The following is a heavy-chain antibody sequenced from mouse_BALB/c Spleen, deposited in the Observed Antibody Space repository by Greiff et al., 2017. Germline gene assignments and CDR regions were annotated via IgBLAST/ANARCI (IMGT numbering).Heavy chain of an antibody. Sequence: EVQGVESGGGLVKPGGSLKLSCAASGFTFSDYYMYWVRQTPEKRLEWVATISDGGSYTYYPDSVKGRFTISRDNAKNNLYLQMSSLKSEDTAMYYCARGGYDTWFAYWGQGTLVTVSA. D-gene: IGHD2-2*01. CDR3: ARGGYDTWFAY. CDR2: ISDGGSYT. CDR1: GFTFSDYY. V-gene: IGHV5-4*02. J-gene: IGHJ3*01.